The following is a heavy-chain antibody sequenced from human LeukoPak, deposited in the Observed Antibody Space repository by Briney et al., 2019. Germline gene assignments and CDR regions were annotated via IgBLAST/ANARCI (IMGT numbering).Heavy chain of an antibody. D-gene: IGHD1-1*01. CDR3: ARDWNDYYMDV. J-gene: IGHJ6*03. Sequence: PGGSLRLSCAASGFTVSSNYMSWVRQAPGKGLEWVSVIYSGGSTYYADSVKGRFTISRDNSKNTLYLQMNTLRAEDTAVYYCARDWNDYYMDVWGKGTTVTISS. V-gene: IGHV3-53*01. CDR1: GFTVSSNY. CDR2: IYSGGST.